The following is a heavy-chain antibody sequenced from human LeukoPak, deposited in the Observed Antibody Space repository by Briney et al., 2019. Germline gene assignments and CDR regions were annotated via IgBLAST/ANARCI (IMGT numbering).Heavy chain of an antibody. CDR2: INHSGST. CDR1: GGSFSGYF. V-gene: IGHV4-34*01. Sequence: SETLSLTCAVYGGSFSGYFWSWIRQPPGKGLEWIGEINHSGSTNYNPSLKSRVTISVDTSKKQFSPKLNSVTAADTAVYYCARVGRDTSGFSVWGQGALVTVSS. CDR3: ARVGRDTSGFSV. J-gene: IGHJ4*02. D-gene: IGHD3-22*01.